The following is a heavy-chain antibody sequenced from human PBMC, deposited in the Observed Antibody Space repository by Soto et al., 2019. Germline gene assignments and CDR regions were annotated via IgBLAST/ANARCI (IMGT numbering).Heavy chain of an antibody. CDR1: GFSFSNYW. J-gene: IGHJ6*02. V-gene: IGHV3-74*01. CDR3: ARELSAFGMDV. D-gene: IGHD3-16*02. CDR2: LNPDGSDT. Sequence: GGSLRLSCAASGFSFSNYWMHWVRQAPGSGLVWVSRLNPDGSDTDYADSVKGRFTISRDTAKDTLYLQMNSLRAEDTAVYYCARELSAFGMDVWGQGTTVTVSS.